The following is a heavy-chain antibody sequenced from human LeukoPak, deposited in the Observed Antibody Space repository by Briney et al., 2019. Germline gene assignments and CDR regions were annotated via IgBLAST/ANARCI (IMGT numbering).Heavy chain of an antibody. CDR3: ARDGDTVLTRGYYXYXXV. CDR1: GFTFSSYE. CDR2: ISSSGSTI. D-gene: IGHD4-23*01. J-gene: IGHJ6*03. Sequence: PGGSLRLSCAASGFTFSSYEMNWVRQAPGKGLEWVSYISSSGSTIYYADSVKGRFTISRDNAKNSLYLQMNSLRAEDTALYYCARDGDTVLTRGYYXYXXVXXKXXTVT. V-gene: IGHV3-48*03.